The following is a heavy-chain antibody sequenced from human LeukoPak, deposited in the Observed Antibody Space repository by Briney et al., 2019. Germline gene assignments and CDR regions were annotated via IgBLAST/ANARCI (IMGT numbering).Heavy chain of an antibody. CDR3: AKAQCSPTSCSRIDY. V-gene: IGHV3-21*04. Sequence: NPGGSLRLSCAASGFTFSSYSMNWVRQAPGKGLEWVSSISSSSSYIYYADSVKGRFTISRDNSKNTVYLQMSGLRAEDTALYYCAKAQCSPTSCSRIDYWGQGTLVTVSS. D-gene: IGHD2-2*01. CDR1: GFTFSSYS. J-gene: IGHJ4*02. CDR2: ISSSSSYI.